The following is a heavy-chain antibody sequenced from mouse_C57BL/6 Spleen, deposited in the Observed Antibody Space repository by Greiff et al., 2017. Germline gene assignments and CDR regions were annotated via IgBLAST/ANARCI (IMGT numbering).Heavy chain of an antibody. Sequence: EVMLVESEGGLVQPGSSMKLSCTASGFTFSDYYMAWVRQVPEKGLEWVANINYDGSSTYYLDSLKSRFIISRDNAKNILYLQMSRLKSEDTAMYYCARDFPGAMDYWGQGTSVTVSS. CDR3: ARDFPGAMDY. CDR1: GFTFSDYY. CDR2: INYDGSST. J-gene: IGHJ4*01. V-gene: IGHV5-16*01.